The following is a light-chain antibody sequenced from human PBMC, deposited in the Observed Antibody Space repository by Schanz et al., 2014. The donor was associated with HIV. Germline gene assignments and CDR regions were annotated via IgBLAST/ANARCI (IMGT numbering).Light chain of an antibody. V-gene: IGLV1-44*01. Sequence: QSVLTQPPSTSGTPGQRVTISCSGSSSNIGSNSVNWYQQLPGTAPKLLMSRNNQRPSGVPDRFSGSKSGTSASLAISGLQSGDEADYFCAAWDASLSAWVFGGGTKLTV. CDR3: AAWDASLSAWV. CDR2: RNN. J-gene: IGLJ3*02. CDR1: SSNIGSNS.